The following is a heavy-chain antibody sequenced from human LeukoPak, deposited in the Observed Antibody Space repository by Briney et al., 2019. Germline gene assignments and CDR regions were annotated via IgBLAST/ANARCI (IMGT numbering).Heavy chain of an antibody. CDR2: IRYDGSNK. Sequence: GGSLRLSCAASGFTFSSYGMHWVRQAPGKGLEWVAFIRYDGSNKYYADSVKGRFTISRDNSKNTLYLQMNSLRAEDTAVYYCAKDDYYDSSGYRNQGGFDYWGQGTLVTVSS. D-gene: IGHD3-22*01. J-gene: IGHJ4*02. CDR1: GFTFSSYG. CDR3: AKDDYYDSSGYRNQGGFDY. V-gene: IGHV3-30*02.